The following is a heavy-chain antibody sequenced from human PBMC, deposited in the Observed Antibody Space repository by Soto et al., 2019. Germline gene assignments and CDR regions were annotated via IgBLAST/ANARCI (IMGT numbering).Heavy chain of an antibody. CDR2: MNPNSGNR. D-gene: IGHD2-2*01. J-gene: IGHJ6*03. CDR1: GYTFTNYD. CDR3: ARGGYVASFPSYPYYMAV. V-gene: IGHV1-8*01. Sequence: QVQLVQSGAEVRKPGASVKVFCKASGYTFTNYDINWVRQAPGDGLEWMGWMNPNSGNRGFGQKFQGRVTMTSNSSISTAYMELTSLTSDDTAVYFCARGGYVASFPSYPYYMAVWGEGTTVTVSS.